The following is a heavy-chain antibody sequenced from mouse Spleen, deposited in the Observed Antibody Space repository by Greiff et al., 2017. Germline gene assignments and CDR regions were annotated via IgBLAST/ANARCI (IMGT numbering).Heavy chain of an antibody. CDR1: GYTFTDYY. D-gene: IGHD1-1*01. CDR2: INPNNGGT. V-gene: IGHV1-26*01. CDR3: ARGVYSDAMDY. Sequence: EVQLQQSGPELVKPGASVKISCKASGYTFTDYYMNWVKQSHGKSLEWIGDINPNNGGTSYNQKFKGKATLTVDKSSSTAYMELRSLTSEDSAVYYCARGVYSDAMDYWGQGTSVTVSS. J-gene: IGHJ4*01.